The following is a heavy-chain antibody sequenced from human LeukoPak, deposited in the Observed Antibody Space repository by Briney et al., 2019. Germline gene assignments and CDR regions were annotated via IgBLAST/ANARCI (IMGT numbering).Heavy chain of an antibody. V-gene: IGHV3-23*01. CDR1: GFTFSSYA. J-gene: IGHJ4*02. CDR2: ISGSGGST. CDR3: AKLGYDYSPFDC. Sequence: GGSLRLSCAASGFTFSSYAMSWVRQAPGKGLEWVSAISGSGGSTYYADSVKGRFTMSRDNSKNTLSLQMNSLRAEDTAIYYCAKLGYDYSPFDCWGQGTLVTVSS. D-gene: IGHD5-12*01.